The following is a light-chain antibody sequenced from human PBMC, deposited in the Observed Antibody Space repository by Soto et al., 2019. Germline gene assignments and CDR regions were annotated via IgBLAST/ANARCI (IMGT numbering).Light chain of an antibody. J-gene: IGKJ4*01. CDR2: GAS. CDR3: QQYDSSPLT. CDR1: QSVSSSY. V-gene: IGKV3-20*01. Sequence: IVLTQSPGTLSLSPGERATLSCRVSQSVSSSYLGWYQQKPGQAPRLLIYGASRRATGIPDRFSGSGSGTDFTLTISRLEPEDFAVYYCQQYDSSPLTFGGGTKVDI.